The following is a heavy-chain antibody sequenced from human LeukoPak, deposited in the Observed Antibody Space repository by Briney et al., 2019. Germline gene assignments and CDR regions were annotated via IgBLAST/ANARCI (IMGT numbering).Heavy chain of an antibody. Sequence: GGSLRLSCAAFGFSFSTTWIHWVRQAPGKGLVWVSRINSDGSSTIYADSVKGRFTISRDNAKNTLYLQMNSLRAEDTAVYYCARSDYLDAFDIWGQGTMVTVSS. CDR3: ARSDYLDAFDI. D-gene: IGHD4-17*01. CDR1: GFSFSTTW. CDR2: INSDGSST. J-gene: IGHJ3*02. V-gene: IGHV3-74*01.